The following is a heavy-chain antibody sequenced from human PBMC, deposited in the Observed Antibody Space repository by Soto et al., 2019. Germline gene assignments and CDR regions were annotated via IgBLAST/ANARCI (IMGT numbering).Heavy chain of an antibody. Sequence: SETLSLTCTVSGGSISSSSYYWGWIRQPPGKGLEWIGSIYYSGSTYYNPSLKSRVTISVDTSKNQFSLKLSSVTAADTAVYYCAMGLEGYYYMDVWGKGTTVTVSS. J-gene: IGHJ6*03. CDR2: IYYSGST. CDR3: AMGLEGYYYMDV. D-gene: IGHD1-1*01. V-gene: IGHV4-39*01. CDR1: GGSISSSSYY.